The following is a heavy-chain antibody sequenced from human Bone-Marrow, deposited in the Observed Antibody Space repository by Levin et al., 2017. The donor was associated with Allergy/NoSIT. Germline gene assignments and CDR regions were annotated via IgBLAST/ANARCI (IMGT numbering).Heavy chain of an antibody. CDR2: ITPSSNYR. J-gene: IGHJ4*02. CDR1: GFTFSVYT. V-gene: IGHV3-21*01. CDR3: ARESGIVGASVFDY. D-gene: IGHD1-26*01. Sequence: LSLTCAASGFTFSVYTINWVRQAPGKGLEWVSAITPSSNYRYYADSLKGRFTVSRDNAKSSLYLQMNSLRAEDTAVYYCARESGIVGASVFDYWGQGALVTVSS.